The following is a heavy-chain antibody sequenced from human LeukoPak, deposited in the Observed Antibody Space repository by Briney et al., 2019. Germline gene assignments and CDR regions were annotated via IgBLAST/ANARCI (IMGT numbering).Heavy chain of an antibody. CDR1: GFTFSSYW. J-gene: IGHJ4*02. Sequence: GGSLRLSCAASGFTFSSYWMHWVRQAPGKGLVWVSRINSDGSSTSYADSVKGRFTISRDNAKNTLYLQMNSLRAEDTAVYFCIVVVVAARKSGRGLNYFDYWGQGTLVTVSS. V-gene: IGHV3-74*01. CDR3: IVVVVAARKSGRGLNYFDY. D-gene: IGHD2-15*01. CDR2: INSDGSST.